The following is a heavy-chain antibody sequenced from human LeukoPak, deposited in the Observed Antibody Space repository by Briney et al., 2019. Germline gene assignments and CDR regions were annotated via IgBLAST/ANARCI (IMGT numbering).Heavy chain of an antibody. V-gene: IGHV1-69*06. D-gene: IGHD2-2*01. CDR1: GGTFITYA. CDR2: IIPIFGTA. Sequence: SVKVSSKSSGGTFITYAISWVRQAPGQGLEWMARIIPIFGTANYAQKFQGRVTITADKSTSTAYMELSSLRSEDTAVYYCAGGDIVVVPAAIPYYYYGMDVWGKGTTATVSS. J-gene: IGHJ6*04. CDR3: AGGDIVVVPAAIPYYYYGMDV.